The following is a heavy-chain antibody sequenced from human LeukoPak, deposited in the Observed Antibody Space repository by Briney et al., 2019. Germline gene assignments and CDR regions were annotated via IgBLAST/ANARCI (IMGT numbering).Heavy chain of an antibody. D-gene: IGHD2-2*02. CDR1: GYTFTSYG. CDR2: IIPVFGTS. V-gene: IGHV1-69*05. J-gene: IGHJ2*01. CDR3: ARGPDILVRPGPIRWYFDL. Sequence: WASVKVSCKASGYTFTSYGISWVRQAPGQGLEWMGGIIPVFGTSNYAQNLQGRLTITTDESTTTAYMELRSLTSDDTAVYFCARGPDILVRPGPIRWYFDLWGRGTLVTVSP.